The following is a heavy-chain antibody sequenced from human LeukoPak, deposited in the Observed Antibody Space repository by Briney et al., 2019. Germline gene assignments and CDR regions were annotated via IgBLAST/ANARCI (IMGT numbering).Heavy chain of an antibody. J-gene: IGHJ4*02. Sequence: PGGSLRLSCAASGFTFSSYSMNWVRQAPGKGLEWVSSISSSSSYIYYADSVKGRFTISRDNAKNSLYLQMNSLRAEGTAVYYCARDPHYYDSKVDYWGQGTLVTVSS. D-gene: IGHD3-22*01. CDR1: GFTFSSYS. V-gene: IGHV3-21*01. CDR3: ARDPHYYDSKVDY. CDR2: ISSSSSYI.